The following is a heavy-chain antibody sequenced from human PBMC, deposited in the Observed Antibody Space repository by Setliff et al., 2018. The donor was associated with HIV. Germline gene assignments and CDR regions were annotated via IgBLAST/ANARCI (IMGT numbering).Heavy chain of an antibody. V-gene: IGHV4-31*03. D-gene: IGHD3-22*01. CDR1: GDSINSGGYH. CDR2: ISYIGYT. Sequence: PSETLSLTCTVSGDSINSGGYHWTWIRQHPGKGLEWIGYISYIGYTYYNPALKSRLTISLYTSKNQFSLQLSSVTAADTAVYYCARELRRFDTSDTAPQNWFDPWGQGTLVTVSS. J-gene: IGHJ5*02. CDR3: ARELRRFDTSDTAPQNWFDP.